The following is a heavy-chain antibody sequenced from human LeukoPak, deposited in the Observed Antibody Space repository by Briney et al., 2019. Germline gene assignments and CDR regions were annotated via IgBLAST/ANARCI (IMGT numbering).Heavy chain of an antibody. V-gene: IGHV1-2*02. J-gene: IGHJ4*02. D-gene: IGHD2-2*01. CDR2: INSKSGGT. CDR1: GYTFSDYY. Sequence: ASVKVSCKASGYTFSDYYMHWVRQAPGQGLEWMGWINSKSGGTKYEQKFQGRVTMTRDTSISTVYMELSRLRFDDTAVYYCARGSERCSSTSCPNKPFDYWGQGTLVTVSS. CDR3: ARGSERCSSTSCPNKPFDY.